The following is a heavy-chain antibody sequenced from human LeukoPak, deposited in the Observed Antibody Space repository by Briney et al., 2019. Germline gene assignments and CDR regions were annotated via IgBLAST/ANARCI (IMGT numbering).Heavy chain of an antibody. D-gene: IGHD3-10*01. Sequence: PGGSLRLSCAASGFTFNIYWMHWVRQAPGKGLGWVSRINSDGSDITYADSVKGRFTTSRHKSKNTMYLQMNSLRAEDTAVYYCARDVVLRGVDAFDVWGQGTMVTVSS. CDR1: GFTFNIYW. CDR2: INSDGSDI. V-gene: IGHV3-74*01. J-gene: IGHJ3*01. CDR3: ARDVVLRGVDAFDV.